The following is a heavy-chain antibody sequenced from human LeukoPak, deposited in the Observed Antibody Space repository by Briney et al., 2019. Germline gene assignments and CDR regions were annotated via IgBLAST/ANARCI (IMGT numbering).Heavy chain of an antibody. D-gene: IGHD6-13*01. Sequence: GGSLRLSCAASGFTFSSYAMNWVRQAPGKGLEWVSAISGSGGSTYYADSVKGRFTISRDNSKNTLYLQMNGLRAEDTAVYYCAKDQQQQPTGAFDIWGQGTMVTVSS. CDR1: GFTFSSYA. CDR3: AKDQQQQPTGAFDI. V-gene: IGHV3-23*01. J-gene: IGHJ3*02. CDR2: ISGSGGST.